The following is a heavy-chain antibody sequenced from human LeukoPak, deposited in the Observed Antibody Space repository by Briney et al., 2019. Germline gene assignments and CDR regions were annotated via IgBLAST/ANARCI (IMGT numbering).Heavy chain of an antibody. D-gene: IGHD3-3*01. V-gene: IGHV4-39*01. CDR1: GGSIISSNYY. J-gene: IGHJ4*02. CDR2: IYQSGSGSS. CDR3: ASTLRFLPYRRFDY. Sequence: ASETLSLTCSVSGGSIISSNYYWGWVRQPPGKGLEWIGSIYQSGSGSSYYNPPLKSRVTIFGDTSKNQFFLRLSSVTAAGTAVYYCASTLRFLPYRRFDYWGQGTLVTVPS.